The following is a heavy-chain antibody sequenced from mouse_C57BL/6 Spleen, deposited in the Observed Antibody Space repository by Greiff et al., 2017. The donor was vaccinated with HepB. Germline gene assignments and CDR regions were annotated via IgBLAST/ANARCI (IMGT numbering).Heavy chain of an antibody. CDR1: GYAFTNYL. CDR2: INPGSGGT. J-gene: IGHJ3*01. CDR3: ARSKGSSGYEFAY. D-gene: IGHD3-2*02. Sequence: VQLQQSGAELVRPGTSVKVSCKASGYAFTNYLIEWVKQRPGQGLEWIGVINPGSGGTNYNEKFKGKATLTADKSSSTAYMQRSSLTSEDSAVYFCARSKGSSGYEFAYWGQGTLVTVSA. V-gene: IGHV1-54*01.